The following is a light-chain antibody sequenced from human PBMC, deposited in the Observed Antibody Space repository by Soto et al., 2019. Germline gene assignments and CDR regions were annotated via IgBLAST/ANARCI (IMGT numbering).Light chain of an antibody. CDR2: GAS. J-gene: IGKJ1*01. Sequence: EIVLTQSPGTLSLSPGEGATLSCRASQSVSTNFFAWYQQKPGQAPRLLIYGASTRATGIPDRFSGSGSGTAFTLTISRLEPEDFAVDYCQQYGRTSWTFGQGTKVEIK. V-gene: IGKV3-20*01. CDR1: QSVSTNF. CDR3: QQYGRTSWT.